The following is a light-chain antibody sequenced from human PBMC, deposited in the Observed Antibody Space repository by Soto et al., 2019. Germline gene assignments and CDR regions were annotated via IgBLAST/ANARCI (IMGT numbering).Light chain of an antibody. CDR3: QQYNSHPWT. Sequence: EIVMTQSPATLSVSPGERATLSCRASQSVSSNLAWYQQKPGQAPRLLIYGASTRATGIPARFSGSGSGTELTLTISSLQSEDFGTYYCQQYNSHPWTFGQGTKVEMK. V-gene: IGKV3D-15*01. CDR2: GAS. J-gene: IGKJ1*01. CDR1: QSVSSN.